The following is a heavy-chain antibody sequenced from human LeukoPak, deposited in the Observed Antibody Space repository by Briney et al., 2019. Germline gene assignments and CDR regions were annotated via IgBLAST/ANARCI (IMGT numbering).Heavy chain of an antibody. CDR1: GYTFTSYD. CDR2: MNPNSGNT. CDR3: ARAIYSGYGLYYYYGMDV. Sequence: ASVKVSCKASGYTFTSYDIHWVRQATGQGLEWMGRMNPNSGNTGYAQKFQGRVTMTRNTSISTAYTELSSLRSEDTAVYYCARAIYSGYGLYYYYGMDVWGQGTTVTVSS. J-gene: IGHJ6*02. V-gene: IGHV1-8*01. D-gene: IGHD5-12*01.